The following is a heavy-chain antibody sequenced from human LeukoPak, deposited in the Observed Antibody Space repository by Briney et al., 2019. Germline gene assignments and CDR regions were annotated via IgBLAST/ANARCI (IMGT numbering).Heavy chain of an antibody. CDR3: ARCLNDYGVQYYFDY. D-gene: IGHD4-17*01. CDR1: GGSISSYY. Sequence: SETLSLTCTVSGGSISSYYWSWIRQPPGKGLEWIGYIYYSGSTNYNPSLKSRVTISVDKSKNQFSLKLRSVTAADTAVYYCARCLNDYGVQYYFDYWGQGTLVTVSS. J-gene: IGHJ4*02. CDR2: IYYSGST. V-gene: IGHV4-59*12.